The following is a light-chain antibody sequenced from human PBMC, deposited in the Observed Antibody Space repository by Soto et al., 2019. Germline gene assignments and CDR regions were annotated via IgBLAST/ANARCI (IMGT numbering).Light chain of an antibody. CDR3: QQYNSSPWT. J-gene: IGKJ1*01. CDR2: DAS. Sequence: DIQMTQSPSTLSASVGDRVTITCRASQSISSWLAWYQQKPGKAPKLLIYDASSLESGVPSRFSGSGSWTEFTLTLSRLHPADFATYDCQQYNSSPWTFGQGTKVEIK. CDR1: QSISSW. V-gene: IGKV1-5*01.